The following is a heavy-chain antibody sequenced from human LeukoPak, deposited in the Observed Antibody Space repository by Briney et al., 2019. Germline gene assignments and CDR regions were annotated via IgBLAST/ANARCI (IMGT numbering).Heavy chain of an antibody. CDR2: IYYTGST. Sequence: SEPLSLTCTVSGGSMSTYYWSWIRQPPGRGLEWLGYIYYTGSTIYTPSLKSRVTISVDTSKNQFSLKLSSVTAADTAVYYCARGQTYYYGSGSHAFGIWGQETMVSVSS. CDR1: GGSMSTYY. CDR3: ARGQTYYYGSGSHAFGI. J-gene: IGHJ3*02. V-gene: IGHV4-59*01. D-gene: IGHD3-10*01.